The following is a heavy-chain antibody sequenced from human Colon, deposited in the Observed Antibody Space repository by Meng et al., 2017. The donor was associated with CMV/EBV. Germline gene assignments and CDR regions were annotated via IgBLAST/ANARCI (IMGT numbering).Heavy chain of an antibody. J-gene: IGHJ5*02. V-gene: IGHV4-61*01. Sequence: VSCCSVHYVSFHLTLLPPSPRKVLEWIGYIYHTGSTDFNPALKSRLTMSVDTSKNQFSLTLTSVSTADTGVYYCVRAFWSGYSAFDPWGQGTLVTVSS. CDR2: IYHTGST. CDR3: VRAFWSGYSAFDP. D-gene: IGHD3-3*01. CDR1: CCSVHYVSFH.